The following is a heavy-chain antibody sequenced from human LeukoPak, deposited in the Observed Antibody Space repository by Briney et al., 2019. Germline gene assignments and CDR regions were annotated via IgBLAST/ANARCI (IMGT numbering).Heavy chain of an antibody. V-gene: IGHV3-48*03. CDR2: ISSSGSTI. Sequence: GGSLRLSCAASGFTFSSYEMNWVRQAPGKGLEWVSYISSSGSTIYYADSVKGRFTISRDNAKNSLYLQMNSLKTEDTAVYYCTTAGTPRRGRFLEWLLDYYYYYYMDVWGKGTTVTVSS. D-gene: IGHD3-3*01. J-gene: IGHJ6*03. CDR1: GFTFSSYE. CDR3: TTAGTPRRGRFLEWLLDYYYYYYMDV.